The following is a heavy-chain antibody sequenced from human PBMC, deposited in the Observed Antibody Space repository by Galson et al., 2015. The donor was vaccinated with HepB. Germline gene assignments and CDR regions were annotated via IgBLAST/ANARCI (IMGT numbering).Heavy chain of an antibody. V-gene: IGHV3-7*01. D-gene: IGHD2-2*02. CDR1: GFTFSSYW. CDR3: ARRHCSSTSCYTRYYYYGMDV. J-gene: IGHJ6*02. Sequence: SLRLSCAASGFTFSSYWMSWVRQAPGKGLEWVANIKQDGSEKYYVDSVKGRFTISRDNAKNSLYLQMNSLRDEDTAVYYCARRHCSSTSCYTRYYYYGMDVWGQGTTVTVSS. CDR2: IKQDGSEK.